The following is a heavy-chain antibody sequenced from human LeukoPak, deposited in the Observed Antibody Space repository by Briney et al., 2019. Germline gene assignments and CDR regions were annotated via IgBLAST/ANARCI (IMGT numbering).Heavy chain of an antibody. CDR2: MYYDGST. J-gene: IGHJ4*02. Sequence: SSETLSLTCAVSGASISSLYWNWIRQPPGKGLEYIGYMYYDGSTNYNPSLKSRVTISVDTSKNQFSLKLSSVTAADTAVYYCARDLPYYGSGSYSRIDYWGQGTLVTVSS. CDR3: ARDLPYYGSGSYSRIDY. D-gene: IGHD3-10*01. CDR1: GASISSLY. V-gene: IGHV4-59*12.